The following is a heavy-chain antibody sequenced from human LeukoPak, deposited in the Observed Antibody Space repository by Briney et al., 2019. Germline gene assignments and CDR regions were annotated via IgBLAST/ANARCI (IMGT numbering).Heavy chain of an antibody. CDR1: GGTFSSYA. Sequence: SVRVSCKASGGTFSSYAISWVRQAPGQGLEWMGGIIPIFGTANYAQKFQGRVTITADESTSTAYMELSSLRSEDTAVYYCARGRRGYDFNDYWGQGTLVTVSS. V-gene: IGHV1-69*13. J-gene: IGHJ4*02. D-gene: IGHD5-12*01. CDR3: ARGRRGYDFNDY. CDR2: IIPIFGTA.